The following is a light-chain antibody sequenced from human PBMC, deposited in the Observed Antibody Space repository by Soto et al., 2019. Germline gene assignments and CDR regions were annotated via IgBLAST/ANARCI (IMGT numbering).Light chain of an antibody. CDR1: QSVTNY. J-gene: IGKJ1*01. CDR2: DAS. Sequence: EIFLTQSPDTLSLSPVEGAPLXHRPSQSVTNYIAWYQQRPGQAPRLLIYDASNRASGVPARFSGSGSGTDFTLTISDLEPADFGLYYCQQRLNWPPGFGQGTKVDNK. V-gene: IGKV3-11*01. CDR3: QQRLNWPPG.